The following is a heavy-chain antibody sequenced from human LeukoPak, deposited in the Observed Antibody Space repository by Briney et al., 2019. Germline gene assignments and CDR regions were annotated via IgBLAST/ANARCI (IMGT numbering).Heavy chain of an antibody. CDR2: INSDGSST. CDR1: GFTFSSYN. CDR3: ASQQLGIDYFDY. J-gene: IGHJ4*02. V-gene: IGHV3-74*01. D-gene: IGHD7-27*01. Sequence: GGSLRLSCAASGFTFSSYNMNWVRHAPGKGLVWVSRINSDGSSTSYADSVKGRFTISRDNAKNTLYLQMNSLRAEDTAVYYCASQQLGIDYFDYWGQGTLVTVSS.